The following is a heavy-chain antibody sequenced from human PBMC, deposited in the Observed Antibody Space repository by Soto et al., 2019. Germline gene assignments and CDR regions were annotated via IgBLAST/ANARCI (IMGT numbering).Heavy chain of an antibody. CDR3: ARPVEPFYYYGMDV. CDR2: ISYDGNNK. Sequence: GRSLRLSCAASGFTFSTYAMEWVRQAPGKGLDWVALISYDGNNKYYADSVRGRFTISRDNSKNTLYLQMNTLRPEDTALYFCARPVEPFYYYGMDVWGQGTTVTVSS. CDR1: GFTFSTYA. J-gene: IGHJ6*02. V-gene: IGHV3-30-3*01.